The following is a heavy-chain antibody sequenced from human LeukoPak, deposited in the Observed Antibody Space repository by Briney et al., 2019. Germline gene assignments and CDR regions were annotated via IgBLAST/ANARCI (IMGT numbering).Heavy chain of an antibody. V-gene: IGHV3-30*02. CDR1: GFTFSSYG. CDR3: AKDRVYSGSYYYYYMDV. D-gene: IGHD1-26*01. J-gene: IGHJ6*03. Sequence: QPGGSLRLSCAASGFTFSSYGMHWVRQAPGKGLEWVAFIRYDGSNKYYADSVKGRFTISRGNSKNTLYLQMNSLRAEDTAVYYCAKDRVYSGSYYYYYMDVWGKGTTVTISS. CDR2: IRYDGSNK.